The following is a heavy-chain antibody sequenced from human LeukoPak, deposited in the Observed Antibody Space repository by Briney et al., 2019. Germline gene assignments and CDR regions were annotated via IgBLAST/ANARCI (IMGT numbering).Heavy chain of an antibody. CDR1: GFTFSSYA. D-gene: IGHD5-24*01. V-gene: IGHV3-30-3*01. CDR3: ARDNRQDGYNYDYFGC. J-gene: IGHJ4*02. CDR2: ISYDGSNK. Sequence: GGTLRLSCAASGFTFSSYAMHWVRQAPGKGLEWVAVISYDGSNKYYADSVKGRFTISRDNSKNTLYLQMNSLRAEDTAVYYCARDNRQDGYNYDYFGCWGQGTLVTVSS.